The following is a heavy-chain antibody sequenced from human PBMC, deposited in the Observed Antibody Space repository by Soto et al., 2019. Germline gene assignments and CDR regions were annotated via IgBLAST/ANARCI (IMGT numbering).Heavy chain of an antibody. D-gene: IGHD6-13*01. CDR1: GGSISSSSYY. V-gene: IGHV4-39*01. CDR3: ARHVDQPYSSSWYLGVGGSYFFDY. CDR2: IYYSGST. Sequence: PSETLSLTCTVSGGSISSSSYYWGWIRQPPGKGLEWIGSIYYSGSTYYNPSLKSRVTISVDTSKNQFSLKLSSVTAADTAVYYCARHVDQPYSSSWYLGVGGSYFFDYWGQGTLVTVSS. J-gene: IGHJ4*02.